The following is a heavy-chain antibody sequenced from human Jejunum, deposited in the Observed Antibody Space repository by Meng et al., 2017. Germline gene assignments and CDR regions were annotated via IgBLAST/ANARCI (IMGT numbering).Heavy chain of an antibody. V-gene: IGHV3-23*01. Sequence: GESLKISCAASGFTFNNYAMTWVRQAPGRGLEWVSGSSADGGSSYYADSVKGRFTISRDNSKNTLYLQMNSLRAEDTAVYYCAKDQGTTGWCFDYWGQGTTVTVSS. CDR1: GFTFNNYA. D-gene: IGHD1-1*01. CDR3: AKDQGTTGWCFDY. CDR2: SSADGGSS. J-gene: IGHJ4*02.